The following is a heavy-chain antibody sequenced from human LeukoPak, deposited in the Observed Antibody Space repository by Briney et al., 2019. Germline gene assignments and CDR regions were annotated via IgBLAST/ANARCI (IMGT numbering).Heavy chain of an antibody. CDR2: IYTSGST. D-gene: IGHD6-19*01. J-gene: IGHJ5*02. CDR1: GASISSGSHY. CDR3: APRSSSSGWYEGFDP. Sequence: SQTLSLTCTVSGASISSGSHYWSWIRQPAGRGLEWIGRIYTSGSTNYNPSLKSRVTISVDTSKNQFSLKLSSVTAADTAVYYCAPRSSSSGWYEGFDPWGQGTLVTVSS. V-gene: IGHV4-61*02.